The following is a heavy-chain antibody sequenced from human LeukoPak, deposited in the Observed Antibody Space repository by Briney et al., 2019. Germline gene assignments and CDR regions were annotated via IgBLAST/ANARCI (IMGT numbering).Heavy chain of an antibody. J-gene: IGHJ4*02. D-gene: IGHD5-12*01. CDR1: GGSISSYY. CDR3: ASLFGYSGYDAFDY. CDR2: IYYSGST. Sequence: SSETLSLTCTVSGGSISSYYWSWIRQPPGKGLEWIGYIYYSGSTNYNPSLKSRVTISVDTSKNQFSLKLSSVTAADTAVYYCASLFGYSGYDAFDYWGQGTLVTVSS. V-gene: IGHV4-59*12.